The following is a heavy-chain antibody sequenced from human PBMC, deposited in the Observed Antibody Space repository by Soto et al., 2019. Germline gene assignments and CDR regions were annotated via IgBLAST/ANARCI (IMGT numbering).Heavy chain of an antibody. D-gene: IGHD6-19*01. V-gene: IGHV3-23*01. CDR1: GFTFSSYA. CDR3: ARSLSVAGPRIYFQH. CDR2: ISGSGGST. J-gene: IGHJ1*01. Sequence: GGSLRLSCAASGFTFSSYAMSWVRQAPGKGLEWVSAISGSGGSTYYADSVKGRFTISRDNSKNTLYLQMNSLRAEDTAVYYCARSLSVAGPRIYFQHWGQGTLVTVSS.